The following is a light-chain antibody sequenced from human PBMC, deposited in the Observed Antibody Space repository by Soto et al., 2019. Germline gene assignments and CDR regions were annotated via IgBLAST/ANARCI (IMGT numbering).Light chain of an antibody. Sequence: EVVLTQSRGTLSLSPGERATLSCRASQNIRGNELAWYQQKPGQAPRLLIYRGSSRATGIPDRFSGRGSGTDFTLTISRLEPEDFAVYYCQDYGTSAPWTFGQGTKVEIK. V-gene: IGKV3-20*01. J-gene: IGKJ1*01. CDR1: QNIRGNE. CDR3: QDYGTSAPWT. CDR2: RGS.